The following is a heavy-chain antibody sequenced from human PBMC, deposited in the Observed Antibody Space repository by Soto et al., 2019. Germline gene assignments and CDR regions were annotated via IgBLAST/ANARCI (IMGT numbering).Heavy chain of an antibody. J-gene: IGHJ6*02. D-gene: IGHD2-2*01. CDR1: GYSFTSYW. Sequence: GESLKISCKGSGYSFTSYWISWVSQMPGKGLEWMGRIDPSDSYTNYSPSFQGHVTISADKSISTAYLQWSSLKASDTAMYYCARDSTDQPLYYYYGMDVWGQGTTVTVSS. V-gene: IGHV5-10-1*01. CDR2: IDPSDSYT. CDR3: ARDSTDQPLYYYYGMDV.